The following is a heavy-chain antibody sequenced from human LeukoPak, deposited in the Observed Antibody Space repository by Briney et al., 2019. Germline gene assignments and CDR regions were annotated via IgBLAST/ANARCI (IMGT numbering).Heavy chain of an antibody. CDR1: GLTFSNAW. D-gene: IGHD6-19*01. CDR2: IKSKTDGGTT. CDR3: STSERRYSSVEY. J-gene: IGHJ4*02. Sequence: GSLRLSCAASGLTFSNAWMSWVRQAPGKGLDWVGHIKSKTDGGTTDYAAPVKGRFTISRDDSRNTLYLQMNSLRTEDTAVYYCSTSERRYSSVEYWGPGTLVTVSS. V-gene: IGHV3-15*01.